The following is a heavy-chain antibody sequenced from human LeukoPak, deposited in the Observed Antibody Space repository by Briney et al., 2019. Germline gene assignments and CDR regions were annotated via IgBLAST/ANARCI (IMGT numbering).Heavy chain of an antibody. J-gene: IGHJ6*02. CDR2: INAGNGNT. D-gene: IGHD3-10*01. CDR1: GYTFTSYG. CDR3: ARGARVILWFGGPNAPDYYGMDV. Sequence: ASVKVSCKASGYTFTSYGIGWVRQAPGQGLEWMGWINAGNGNTKYSQKFQGRVTITRDTSASTAYMELSSLRSEDTAVYYCARGARVILWFGGPNAPDYYGMDVWGQGTTVTVSS. V-gene: IGHV1-3*01.